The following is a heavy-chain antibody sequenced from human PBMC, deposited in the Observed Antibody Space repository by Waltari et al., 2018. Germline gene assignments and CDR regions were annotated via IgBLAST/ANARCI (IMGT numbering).Heavy chain of an antibody. V-gene: IGHV3-74*01. CDR3: ARDERGGLVVVAATNY. CDR1: GSPFSSSG. D-gene: IGHD2-15*01. J-gene: IGHJ4*02. CDR2: INSDASST. Sequence: EVQLVESGGGLVQPGGSLRLSCAASGSPFSSSGPPCGRHAPGEGLVWVSSINSDASSTSYADSVKGRFTISRDNAKNTLYLQMNSLRAEDTAVYYCARDERGGLVVVAATNYWGQGTLVTVSS.